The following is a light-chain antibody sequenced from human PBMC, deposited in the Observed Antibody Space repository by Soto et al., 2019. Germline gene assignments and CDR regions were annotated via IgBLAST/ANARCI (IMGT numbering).Light chain of an antibody. V-gene: IGLV1-44*01. Sequence: QSALTQPPSESGTPGQRVTISCSGSSSNIGSNTVNWYQQLPGTAPKLLIYSNNQRPSGVPDRFSGSKSGTSASLAISGLQSEDEADYYCAAWDDSLNVVFGGGTKVTVL. CDR3: AAWDDSLNVV. J-gene: IGLJ2*01. CDR2: SNN. CDR1: SSNIGSNT.